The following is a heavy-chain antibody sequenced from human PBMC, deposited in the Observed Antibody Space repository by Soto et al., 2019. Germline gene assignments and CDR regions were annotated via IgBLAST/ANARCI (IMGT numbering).Heavy chain of an antibody. CDR3: ARVGGRDSGSYYESWFDP. J-gene: IGHJ5*02. Sequence: ASVKVSCKASGYTLTSYYMHWVRQAPGQGLEWMGIINPSGGSTSYAQKFQGRVTMTRDTSTSTVYMELSSLRSEDTAVYYCARVGGRDSGSYYESWFDPWGQGTLVTVSS. D-gene: IGHD1-26*01. CDR1: GYTLTSYY. V-gene: IGHV1-46*01. CDR2: INPSGGST.